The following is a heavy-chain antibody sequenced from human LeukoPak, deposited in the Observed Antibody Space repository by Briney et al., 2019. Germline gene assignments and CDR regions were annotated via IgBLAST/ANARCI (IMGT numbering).Heavy chain of an antibody. V-gene: IGHV3-21*01. CDR1: GFTFSSYS. Sequence: GGSLRLSCAASGFTFSSYSMNWVRQASGKGLEWVSSISSSSSYIYYADSVKGRFTISRDNAKNSLYLQMNSLRAEDTAVYYCASTAAGQAPFDYWGQGTLVTVSS. CDR3: ASTAAGQAPFDY. D-gene: IGHD6-13*01. CDR2: ISSSSSYI. J-gene: IGHJ4*02.